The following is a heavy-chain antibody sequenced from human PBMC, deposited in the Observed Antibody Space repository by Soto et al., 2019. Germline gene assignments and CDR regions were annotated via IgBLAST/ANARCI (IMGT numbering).Heavy chain of an antibody. CDR2: IWYDGSGQ. Sequence: QVQLVESGGGVVQPGTSLRLSCAASAFTFKNFGMHWVRQAPGKGLEWVAVIWYDGSGQYYADSVKGRFTIARDNSKGTMYLQMNSLRVEDTALYYGTRDIRGSYFDLWGRGTLVTVSS. D-gene: IGHD3-10*01. CDR3: TRDIRGSYFDL. CDR1: AFTFKNFG. J-gene: IGHJ2*01. V-gene: IGHV3-33*01.